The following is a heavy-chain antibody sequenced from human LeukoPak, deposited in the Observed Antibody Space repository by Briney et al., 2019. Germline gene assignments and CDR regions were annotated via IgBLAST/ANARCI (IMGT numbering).Heavy chain of an antibody. Sequence: ASVKVSCKASGYTFTSYAMHWVRQAPGQRLEWMGWINAGNGNTKYSQKFQGRVTITRDTSASTAYMELSSLRSEDTAVYYCAREGSSSRDVRGAFDIWGQGTMVTVSS. J-gene: IGHJ3*02. CDR3: AREGSSSRDVRGAFDI. V-gene: IGHV1-3*01. CDR2: INAGNGNT. D-gene: IGHD6-13*01. CDR1: GYTFTSYA.